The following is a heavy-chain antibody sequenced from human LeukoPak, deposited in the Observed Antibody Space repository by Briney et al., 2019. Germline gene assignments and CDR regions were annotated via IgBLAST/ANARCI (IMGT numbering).Heavy chain of an antibody. CDR2: ISSIGST. Sequence: SETLSLTCTVSGGSISSHYWSWIRQPPGKGLEWIGYISSIGSTNYNPSLKSRVTVSVDTSKNQFSLKLTSVTAADTAVYFCARDPTTVTKGLDIWGQGTMVTVSS. V-gene: IGHV4-59*11. CDR3: ARDPTTVTKGLDI. D-gene: IGHD4-17*01. CDR1: GGSISSHY. J-gene: IGHJ3*02.